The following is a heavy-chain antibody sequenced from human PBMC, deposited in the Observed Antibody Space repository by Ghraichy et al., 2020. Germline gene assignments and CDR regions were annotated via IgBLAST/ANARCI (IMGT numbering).Heavy chain of an antibody. CDR3: ARATQLIVVLTPDEFDI. D-gene: IGHD3-22*01. V-gene: IGHV3-48*02. Sequence: GGSLRLSCAASGLTFRDYSMNWVRQAPGKGLEWVSYISSSSSSIYYADSVKGRFTISRDNAKNSLYLQMNSLRDEDTAVYYCARATQLIVVLTPDEFDIWGQGTKVTVSS. CDR2: ISSSSSSI. CDR1: GLTFRDYS. J-gene: IGHJ3*02.